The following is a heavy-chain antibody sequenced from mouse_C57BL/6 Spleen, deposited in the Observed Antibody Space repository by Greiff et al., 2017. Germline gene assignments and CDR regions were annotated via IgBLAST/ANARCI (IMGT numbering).Heavy chain of an antibody. CDR2: ISNGGGST. D-gene: IGHD1-1*01. CDR1: GFTFSDYY. Sequence: EVQLVESGGGLVQPGGSLKLSCAASGFTFSDYYMYWVRQTPEKRLEWVAYISNGGGSTYYPDTVKGRFTISRDNAKNTLYLQMSRLKSEDTAMYYCARRGYYGSSSYWYFDVWGTGTTVTVSS. J-gene: IGHJ1*03. V-gene: IGHV5-12*01. CDR3: ARRGYYGSSSYWYFDV.